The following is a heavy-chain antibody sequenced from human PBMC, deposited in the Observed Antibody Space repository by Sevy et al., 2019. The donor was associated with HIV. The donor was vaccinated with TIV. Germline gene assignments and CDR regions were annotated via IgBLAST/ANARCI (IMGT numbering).Heavy chain of an antibody. D-gene: IGHD3-22*01. CDR1: GFTFSTYW. CDR3: ARGDYYDSSGYYIDAFDI. V-gene: IGHV3-7*04. CDR2: VKEDGREK. Sequence: GGSLRLSCAASGFTFSTYWMSWVRQAPGKGLEWVGNVKEDGREKYYADSVKGRFTISRDNAKNSLYLQMNSLRAEDTAMYYCARGDYYDSSGYYIDAFDIWGQGTMVTVSS. J-gene: IGHJ3*02.